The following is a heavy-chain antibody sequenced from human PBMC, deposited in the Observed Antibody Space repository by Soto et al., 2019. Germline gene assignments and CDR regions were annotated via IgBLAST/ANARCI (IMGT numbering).Heavy chain of an antibody. CDR2: ISDDGSNK. CDR1: GFTFSSYP. D-gene: IGHD6-19*01. Sequence: QVQLVESGGGVVQPGRSLRLSCAASGFTFSSYPMHWVRQAPGKGLEWVALISDDGSNKYYADSVNGRFTISRDNSKNTLYLQMNSLRTEDTAVYYCARDGAVGDNDGYFQHWGQGTLVTASS. V-gene: IGHV3-30-3*01. CDR3: ARDGAVGDNDGYFQH. J-gene: IGHJ1*01.